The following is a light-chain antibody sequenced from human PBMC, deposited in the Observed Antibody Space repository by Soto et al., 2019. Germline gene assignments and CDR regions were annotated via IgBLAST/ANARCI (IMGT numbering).Light chain of an antibody. CDR2: KAS. J-gene: IGKJ1*01. Sequence: DIQMTQSPSTLSASVGDRVTITCRASQSINSWLAWYQQKPGKAPNLLIYKASSLEIGVPSRFSGSGSGTDFTVTISRLQPDDFASYYCQQYDSYSWTFGQGTKVEIK. V-gene: IGKV1-5*03. CDR3: QQYDSYSWT. CDR1: QSINSW.